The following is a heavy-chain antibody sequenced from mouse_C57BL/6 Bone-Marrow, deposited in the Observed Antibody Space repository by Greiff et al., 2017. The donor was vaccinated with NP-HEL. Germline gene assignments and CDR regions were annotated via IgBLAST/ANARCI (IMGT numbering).Heavy chain of an antibody. J-gene: IGHJ2*01. CDR1: GYSITSGYY. V-gene: IGHV3-6*01. CDR2: ISYDGSN. Sequence: EVKLQESGPGLVKPSQSLSLTCSVTGYSITSGYYWNWIRQFPGNKLEWMGYISYDGSNNYNPSLKNRISITRDTSKNQFFLKLNSVTTEDTATYYCARNYYGDYWGQGTTLTVSS. CDR3: ARNYYGDY.